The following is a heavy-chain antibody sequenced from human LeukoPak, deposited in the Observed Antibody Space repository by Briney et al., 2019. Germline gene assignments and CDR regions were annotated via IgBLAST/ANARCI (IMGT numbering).Heavy chain of an antibody. CDR1: GYSFTSYW. CDR3: ARHGGRPGLLPPIGELFHYYMDV. CDR2: IYPGDSDT. J-gene: IGHJ6*03. D-gene: IGHD3-10*01. Sequence: GESLKISCKGSGYSFTSYWIGWVRQMPGKGLEWMGIIYPGDSDTRYSPSFQGQVTISADKSISTAYLQWSSLKASDTAMYYCARHGGRPGLLPPIGELFHYYMDVWGKGTTVTVSS. V-gene: IGHV5-51*01.